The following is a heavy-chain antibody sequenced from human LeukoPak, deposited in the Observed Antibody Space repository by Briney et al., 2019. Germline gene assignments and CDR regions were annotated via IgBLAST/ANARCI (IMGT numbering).Heavy chain of an antibody. CDR1: GGSISSGGYY. V-gene: IGHV4-31*03. CDR3: AREIVVVPAATGYFDY. CDR2: IYYSGST. J-gene: IGHJ4*02. D-gene: IGHD2-2*01. Sequence: SQTLSLTCTVSGGSISSGGYYWSWIRQHPGKGLEWIGYIYYSGSTYYNPSLKSRVTISVDTSKNQFSLKLSSVTAADTAVYYCAREIVVVPAATGYFDYWGQGTLVTVSS.